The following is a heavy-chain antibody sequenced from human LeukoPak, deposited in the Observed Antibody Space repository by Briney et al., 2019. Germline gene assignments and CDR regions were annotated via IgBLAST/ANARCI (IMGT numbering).Heavy chain of an antibody. D-gene: IGHD2-15*01. CDR2: IYYSGST. V-gene: IGHV4-34*01. CDR3: ARHEEGSLDY. Sequence: PSETLSLTCAVYGGSFSGYYWSWIRQPPGKGLEWIGSIYYSGSTYYNPSLKSRVTISVDTSKNQFSLKLSSVTAADTAVYYCARHEEGSLDYWGQGTLVTVSS. J-gene: IGHJ4*02. CDR1: GGSFSGYY.